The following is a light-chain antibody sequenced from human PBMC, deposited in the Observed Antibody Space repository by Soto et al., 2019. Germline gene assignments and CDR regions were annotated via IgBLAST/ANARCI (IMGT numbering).Light chain of an antibody. CDR3: QQRSNWPPVT. CDR1: QSVSSY. CDR2: DAS. J-gene: IGKJ4*01. V-gene: IGKV3-11*01. Sequence: EIVLTQSPATLSLSPGERATLSCRASQSVSSYLAWYQQKPGQAPRLLIYDASNRATGIPARFSGSGSGTDFTRTIISLEPEDFAISYCQQRSNWPPVTFGGGTKVEIK.